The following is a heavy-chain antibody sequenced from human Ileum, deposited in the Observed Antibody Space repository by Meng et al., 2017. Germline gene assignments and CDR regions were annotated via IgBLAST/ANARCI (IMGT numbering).Heavy chain of an antibody. Sequence: QLQGARPRLVWPAGPLSLTCAVSSGSVWFGYGWSGVRQPPGQGLEWIGEIHHSGSTNYNPSLKSRVTLSVDNSNNQFSLSLTSVTAADTAVYYCARNGDYSADHWGQGILVTVSS. CDR2: IHHSGST. CDR1: SGSVWFGYG. CDR3: ARNGDYSADH. D-gene: IGHD2-21*01. V-gene: IGHV4-4*02. J-gene: IGHJ4*02.